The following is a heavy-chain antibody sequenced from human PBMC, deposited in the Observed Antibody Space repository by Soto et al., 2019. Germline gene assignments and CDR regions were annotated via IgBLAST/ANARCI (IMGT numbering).Heavy chain of an antibody. D-gene: IGHD2-15*01. CDR1: GFAFSSYG. V-gene: IGHV3-33*01. Sequence: GGSLRLSCAASGFAFSSYGMHWVRQAPGKGLEWVAVIWYDGSNKYYADSVKGRFTISRDNSKNTLYLQMNSLRAEDTAVYYCARGYCSGGSCYSYDAFDIWGQGTMVTVSS. CDR3: ARGYCSGGSCYSYDAFDI. CDR2: IWYDGSNK. J-gene: IGHJ3*02.